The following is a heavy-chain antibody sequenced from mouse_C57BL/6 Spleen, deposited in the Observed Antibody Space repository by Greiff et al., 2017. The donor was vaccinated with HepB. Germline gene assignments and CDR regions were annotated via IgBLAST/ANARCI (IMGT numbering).Heavy chain of an antibody. D-gene: IGHD1-2*01. CDR1: GYTFTSYW. J-gene: IGHJ1*03. V-gene: IGHV1-55*01. CDR3: ARRLYWYFDV. CDR2: IYPGSGST. Sequence: QVQLQQPGAELVKPGASVKMSCKASGYTFTSYWITWVKQRPGQGLEWIGDIYPGSGSTNYNEKFKSKATLTVDTSFSTAYMQLSSLTSEDSAVYYCARRLYWYFDVWGTGTTVTVSS.